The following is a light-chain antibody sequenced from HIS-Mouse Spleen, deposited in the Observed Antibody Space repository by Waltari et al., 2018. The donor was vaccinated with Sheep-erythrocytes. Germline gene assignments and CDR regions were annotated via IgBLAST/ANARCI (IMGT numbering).Light chain of an antibody. Sequence: QCALTQPRSVSGSPGQSVTIPCTGTRRDVGGYHYASWYQQHPGKAPKLMIYDVSKRPSGVPGRFSGSKSGNTASLTISGLQAEDEADYYCCSYAGSYTVVFGGGTKLTVL. CDR1: RRDVGGYHY. CDR3: CSYAGSYTVV. J-gene: IGLJ2*01. V-gene: IGLV2-11*01. CDR2: DVS.